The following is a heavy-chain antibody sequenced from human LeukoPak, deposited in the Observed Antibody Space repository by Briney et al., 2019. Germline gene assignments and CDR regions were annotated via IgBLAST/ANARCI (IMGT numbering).Heavy chain of an antibody. CDR1: GGSISGGKDF. CDR2: IYYAGST. D-gene: IGHD6-13*01. Sequence: KPSETLSLTCAVSGGSISGGKDFWGWIRQSPGKGLEWIGSIYYAGSTYYNTSLKSRVNIPVDTSKSEFSLMVHSVTAADTAMYYWARRGITYSTSFFDSWGQGTLVTVAS. CDR3: ARRGITYSTSFFDS. V-gene: IGHV4-39*01. J-gene: IGHJ4*02.